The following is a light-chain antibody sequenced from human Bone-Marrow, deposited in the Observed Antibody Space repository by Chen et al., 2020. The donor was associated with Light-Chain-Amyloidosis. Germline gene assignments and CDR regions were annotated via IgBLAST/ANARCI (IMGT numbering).Light chain of an antibody. CDR3: QQYGSSPRT. J-gene: IGKJ1*01. V-gene: IGKV3-20*01. CDR2: GAS. CDR1: QSVRSNY. Sequence: EIVLTQSPGTLSLSPGERATLSCRASQSVRSNYLAWYQQKPGQAPRLLIYGASSRATGIPDRFSGSGSGADFTLTISRLEPGDFAVYYCQQYGSSPRTFGQGTKVDIK.